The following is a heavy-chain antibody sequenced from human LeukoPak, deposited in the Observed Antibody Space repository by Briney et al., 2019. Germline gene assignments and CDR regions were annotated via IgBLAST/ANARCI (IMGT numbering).Heavy chain of an antibody. CDR3: ARDLEYYYGSGSYYNGFL. CDR2: IYYSGST. D-gene: IGHD3-10*01. CDR1: GGSISSSSYY. Sequence: SETLSLTCTVSGGSISSSSYYWGWIRQPPGRGLEWIGSIYYSGSTYYNPSLKSRVTISVDTSKNQFSLKLSSVTAADTAVYYCARDLEYYYGSGSYYNGFLWGQGTLVTVSS. V-gene: IGHV4-39*07. J-gene: IGHJ4*02.